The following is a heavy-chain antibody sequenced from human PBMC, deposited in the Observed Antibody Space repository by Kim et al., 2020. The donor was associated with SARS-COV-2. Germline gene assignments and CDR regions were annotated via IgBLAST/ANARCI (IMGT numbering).Heavy chain of an antibody. Sequence: GGSLRLSCAASGFSFNTYGIHWVRQAPGKGLDWVAVIWYDGTNKYYADSVKGRFTISRDNSKNMLYLQMNSLTVEDTAIYYCAKDQRSDGSGHLDYWGQGILVTVSS. CDR3: AKDQRSDGSGHLDY. CDR1: GFSFNTYG. J-gene: IGHJ4*02. V-gene: IGHV3-33*06. D-gene: IGHD3-10*01. CDR2: IWYDGTNK.